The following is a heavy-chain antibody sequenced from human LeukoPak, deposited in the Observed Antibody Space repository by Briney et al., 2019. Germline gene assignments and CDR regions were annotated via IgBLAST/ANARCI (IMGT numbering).Heavy chain of an antibody. D-gene: IGHD2-21*01. CDR1: GFTFSGSA. J-gene: IGHJ4*02. CDR3: TRLYCGGGYCYYFDY. CDR2: IRSKSNNYAT. Sequence: GGSLRLSCAASGFTFSGSAMHWVRQASGKGLEWVGRIRSKSNNYATAYAASVNGRFNISRDDAKNMVFLQMNSLKTEDTAVYYCTRLYCGGGYCYYFDYWGQGTLVTVSS. V-gene: IGHV3-73*01.